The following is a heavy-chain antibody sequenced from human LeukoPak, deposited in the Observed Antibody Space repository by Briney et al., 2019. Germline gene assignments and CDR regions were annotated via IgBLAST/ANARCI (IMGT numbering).Heavy chain of an antibody. V-gene: IGHV4-59*08. CDR1: GGSISSYY. J-gene: IGHJ5*02. CDR2: IYYSGST. CDR3: ARLGDWFDP. Sequence: SETLSLTCTVSGGSISSYYWSWIRQPPGKGLEWIGYIYYSGSTNYNPSLKSRVTISVDTSKNQFSLKLSSVTAADTAVYYCARLGDWFDPWGQVTLVTVSS.